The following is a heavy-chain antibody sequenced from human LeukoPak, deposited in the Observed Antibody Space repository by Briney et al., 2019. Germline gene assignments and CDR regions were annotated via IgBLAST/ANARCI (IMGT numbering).Heavy chain of an antibody. V-gene: IGHV1-69*01. CDR3: ASVYKYGMDV. CDR2: IIPIFGTA. Sequence: GASVKVSCKASGGSFSSYAISWVRQAPGQGLEWMGGIIPIFGTANYAQKFQGRATITADESTSTAYMELSSLRSEDTAVYYCASVYKYGMDVWGQGTTVIVSS. J-gene: IGHJ6*02. CDR1: GGSFSSYA.